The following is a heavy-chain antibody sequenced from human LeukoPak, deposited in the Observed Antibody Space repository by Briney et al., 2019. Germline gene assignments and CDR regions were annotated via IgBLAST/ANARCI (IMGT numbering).Heavy chain of an antibody. Sequence: GASVKVSCKASGYTFTSYAMNWVRQAPGQGLEWMGWINTNTGNPTYAQGFTGRFVFSLDTSVSTAYLQISSLKAEDTAVYYCARRVYGSGRVGYFDYWGQGTLVTVSS. CDR2: INTNTGNP. D-gene: IGHD3-10*01. V-gene: IGHV7-4-1*02. CDR3: ARRVYGSGRVGYFDY. J-gene: IGHJ4*02. CDR1: GYTFTSYA.